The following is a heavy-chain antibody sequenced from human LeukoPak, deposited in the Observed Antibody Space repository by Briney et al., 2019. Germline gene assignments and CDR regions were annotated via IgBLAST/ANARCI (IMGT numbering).Heavy chain of an antibody. Sequence: GGSLRLSCAASGFTFSSYGMHWVRQAPGKGLEWVAVISYDGSNKYYADSVKGRFTISRDNSKNTLYLQMNSLRAEDTAVYYCAKGLKSALWSGYYTRWGQGTLVTVSS. J-gene: IGHJ4*02. D-gene: IGHD3-3*01. CDR2: ISYDGSNK. V-gene: IGHV3-30*18. CDR1: GFTFSSYG. CDR3: AKGLKSALWSGYYTR.